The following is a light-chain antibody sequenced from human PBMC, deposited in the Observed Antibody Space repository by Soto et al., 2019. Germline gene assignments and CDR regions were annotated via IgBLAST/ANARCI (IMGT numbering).Light chain of an antibody. CDR1: QSISSW. V-gene: IGKV1-5*03. J-gene: IGKJ2*01. CDR2: KAS. Sequence: DIQMTQSPSTLSASVGDRVTITCRASQSISSWLAWYQQKPGKAPKLLIYKASSLQSGVPSRFSGSGSGTEFTLTISMLQPDDFATYYCQQYKSYPVTFGQGTKLEIK. CDR3: QQYKSYPVT.